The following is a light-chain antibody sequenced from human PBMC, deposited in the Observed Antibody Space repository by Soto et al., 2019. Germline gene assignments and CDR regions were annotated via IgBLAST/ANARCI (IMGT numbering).Light chain of an antibody. Sequence: EIVMTQSPATLSVSPGERATLSCRASQSVSTNLAWYQHKPGQAPRLLIYGASTRSTVIPARFSGSGSGTDFTLSISSLQSEDVVVYFYQHYNYWPVTFGGGTKVEIK. CDR2: GAS. J-gene: IGKJ4*01. CDR1: QSVSTN. V-gene: IGKV3-15*01. CDR3: QHYNYWPVT.